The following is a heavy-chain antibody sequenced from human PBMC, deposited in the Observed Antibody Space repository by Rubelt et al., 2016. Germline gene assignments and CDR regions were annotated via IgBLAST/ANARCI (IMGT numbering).Heavy chain of an antibody. D-gene: IGHD1-14*01. V-gene: IGHV4-59*11. CDR1: GGSISSHH. Sequence: QVQLQESGPGLVKPSETLSLTCTVSGGSISSHHWIWVRQPPGKGLEWIGHIYNSGSTNCNPSLKSRVTISFDTSKNQFSLKLSSVTAADTAVYYCARYEPMDVWGQGTTVTVSS. J-gene: IGHJ6*02. CDR2: IYNSGST. CDR3: ARYEPMDV.